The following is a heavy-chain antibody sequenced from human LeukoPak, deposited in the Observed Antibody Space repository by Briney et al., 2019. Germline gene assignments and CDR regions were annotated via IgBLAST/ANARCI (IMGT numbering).Heavy chain of an antibody. CDR3: ARDRLVVVPAAPTKYNWFDP. V-gene: IGHV4-4*07. Sequence: PSETLSLTCTVSGGSISSYYWSWIRQPAGKGLEWIGRIYTSGSTNYNPSLKSRVTMSVDTSKNQFSLKLSSVTAADTAVYYCARDRLVVVPAAPTKYNWFDPWGQGTLVTVSS. CDR2: IYTSGST. CDR1: GGSISSYY. D-gene: IGHD2-2*01. J-gene: IGHJ5*02.